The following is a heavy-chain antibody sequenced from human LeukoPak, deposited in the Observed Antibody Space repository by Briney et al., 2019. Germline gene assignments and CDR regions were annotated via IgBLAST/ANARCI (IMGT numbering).Heavy chain of an antibody. CDR1: GFAFSSYW. J-gene: IGHJ4*02. Sequence: GGSLRLSCAASGFAFSSYWMNWVRQVPGKGLEWVAIINPDGGTKSHVDSVKGRFTISRDISKNTLYLQMNSLRAEDTAVYSCARDLSGTSRDYWGQGTLVTVSS. CDR3: ARDLSGTSRDY. V-gene: IGHV3-7*01. D-gene: IGHD5-12*01. CDR2: INPDGGTK.